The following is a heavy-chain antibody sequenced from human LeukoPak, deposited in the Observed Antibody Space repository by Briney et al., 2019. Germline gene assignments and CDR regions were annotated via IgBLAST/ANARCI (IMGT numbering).Heavy chain of an antibody. V-gene: IGHV1-18*01. CDR3: ARGVGVTRNWFDP. Sequence: SSVKVSCKASGYTFTSYGISWVRQAPGQGLEYMGCISTYDGNTNYAQKLQGRVTMTTDTSTNTAYMDLRRLRANDTAVYYCARGVGVTRNWFDPWGQGTLVTVSS. CDR1: GYTFTSYG. D-gene: IGHD3-10*01. J-gene: IGHJ5*02. CDR2: ISTYDGNT.